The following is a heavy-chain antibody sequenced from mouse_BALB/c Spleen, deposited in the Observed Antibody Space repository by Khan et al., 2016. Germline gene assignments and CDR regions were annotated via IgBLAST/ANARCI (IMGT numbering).Heavy chain of an antibody. J-gene: IGHJ4*01. CDR3: VRDAMDY. Sequence: EVQLQESGPDLVKPGASVKISCKASGYSFTGYYMDWVKQSHGKSLEWIGRLNPNNGGTTYNQNFKGKAILTVDKSSTTAYMELRSLTSEDSAVYSCVRDAMDYWGQGTSVTVSS. CDR1: GYSFTGYY. D-gene: IGHD1-1*01. V-gene: IGHV1-18*01. CDR2: LNPNNGGT.